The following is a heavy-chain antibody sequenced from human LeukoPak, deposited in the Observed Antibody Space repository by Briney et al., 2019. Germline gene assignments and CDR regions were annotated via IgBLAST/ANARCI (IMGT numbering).Heavy chain of an antibody. CDR1: GVSISNYY. Sequence: PSETLSLTCTVSGVSISNYYWSWIQQPAGKGLEWIGRIYSSGSTNYNPSLKSRDTMSADTSKNHVSLKLTSVTAADTAVYYCARGVSSGYYPVYYFDYWGQGTLVTVSS. D-gene: IGHD3-22*01. CDR2: IYSSGST. V-gene: IGHV4-4*07. J-gene: IGHJ4*02. CDR3: ARGVSSGYYPVYYFDY.